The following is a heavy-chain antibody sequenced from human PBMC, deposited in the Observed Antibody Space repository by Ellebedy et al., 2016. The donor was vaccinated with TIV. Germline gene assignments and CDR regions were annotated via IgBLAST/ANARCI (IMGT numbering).Heavy chain of an antibody. Sequence: GGSLRLSXAASGFTFSSYGMHWVRQAPGKGLEWVAVIWYDGSNKYYADSVKGRFTISRDNSKNTLYLQMNSLRAEDTAVYYCAKDSGSYRYNWFNPWGQGTLVTVSS. CDR1: GFTFSSYG. D-gene: IGHD1-26*01. CDR3: AKDSGSYRYNWFNP. J-gene: IGHJ5*02. CDR2: IWYDGSNK. V-gene: IGHV3-33*06.